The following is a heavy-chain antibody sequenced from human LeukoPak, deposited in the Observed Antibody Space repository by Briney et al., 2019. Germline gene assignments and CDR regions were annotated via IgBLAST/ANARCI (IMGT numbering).Heavy chain of an antibody. J-gene: IGHJ6*02. V-gene: IGHV4-61*08. CDR1: GGSVSSGGYY. D-gene: IGHD5-18*01. CDR2: IYYSGST. Sequence: PSETLSLTCTVSGGSVSSGGYYWSWIRQPPGKGLEWLGYIYYSGSTNYNPSLKSRVTISVDTSKNQFSLKLSSVTAADTAVYYCARVPAILQLWTVENYGMDVWGQGTTVTVSS. CDR3: ARVPAILQLWTVENYGMDV.